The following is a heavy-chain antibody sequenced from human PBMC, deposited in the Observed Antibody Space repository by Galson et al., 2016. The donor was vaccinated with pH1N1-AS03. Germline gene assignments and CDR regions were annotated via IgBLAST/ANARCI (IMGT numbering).Heavy chain of an antibody. V-gene: IGHV3-11*06. CDR2: ISSSSRFI. Sequence: SLRLSCAASGFNLSDYYMTWVRQAPGKGLEWVAYISSSSRFIYYADAVQGRFTISKDSPKNSVYLHMNGLRADDTAVYYCARDGGYSSGWIDFWGQGTLVSVSS. D-gene: IGHD3-22*01. CDR3: ARDGGYSSGWIDF. CDR1: GFNLSDYY. J-gene: IGHJ4*02.